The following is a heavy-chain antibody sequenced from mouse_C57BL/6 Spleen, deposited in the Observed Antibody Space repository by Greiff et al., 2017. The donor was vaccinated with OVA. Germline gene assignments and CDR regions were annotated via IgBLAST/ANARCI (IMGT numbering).Heavy chain of an antibody. V-gene: IGHV1-69*01. D-gene: IGHD2-4*01. Sequence: QVQLQQPGAELVMPGASVKLSCKASGYTFTSYWMHWVKQRPGQGLEWIGEIDPSDSYTNYNQKFKGKSTLTVDKSSSTAYMQLSSLTSEDSAVYYGARRGLRGGSYFDYWGQGTTLTVSS. CDR1: GYTFTSYW. CDR2: IDPSDSYT. CDR3: ARRGLRGGSYFDY. J-gene: IGHJ2*01.